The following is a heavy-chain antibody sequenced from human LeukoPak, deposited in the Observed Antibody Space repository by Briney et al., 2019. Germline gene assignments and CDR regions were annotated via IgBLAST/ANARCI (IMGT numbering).Heavy chain of an antibody. CDR1: GFTFSSYS. CDR2: ISNSNSFI. D-gene: IGHD5-18*01. CDR3: ARDGGYSYGSDY. V-gene: IGHV3-21*01. J-gene: IGHJ4*02. Sequence: GGSLRLSCAASGFTFSSYSMNWVRQAPGKGLEWVSSISNSNSFIYYADSVKGRFTISRDDTENSLYLQMNSLRAEDTAVYYCARDGGYSYGSDYWGQGTLVTVSS.